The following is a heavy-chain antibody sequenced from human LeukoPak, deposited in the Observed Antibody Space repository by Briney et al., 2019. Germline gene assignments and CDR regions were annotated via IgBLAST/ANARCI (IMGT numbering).Heavy chain of an antibody. CDR3: ASPMWDTAIHDY. D-gene: IGHD5-18*01. V-gene: IGHV3-74*01. CDR1: GFTFSSHW. J-gene: IGHJ4*02. CDR2: INSDGSIT. Sequence: SGGSLRPSCAASGFTFSSHWMHWVRQAPGKGLVWVSRINSDGSITSYADSVKGRFTISRDNAKDTLYLQMNSLGAEDAAVYYCASPMWDTAIHDYWGQGTLVTVSS.